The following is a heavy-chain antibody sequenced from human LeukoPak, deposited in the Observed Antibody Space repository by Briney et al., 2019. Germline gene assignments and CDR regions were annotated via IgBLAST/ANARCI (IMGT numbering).Heavy chain of an antibody. J-gene: IGHJ4*02. D-gene: IGHD6-19*01. V-gene: IGHV3-53*01. CDR3: AGGAVAGTFYFDY. CDR1: GFTVSSIH. CDR2: TYTGGNS. Sequence: GGSLRLSCAASGFTVSSIHMVWVRQAPGKGLEWVSVTYTGGNSYYADSVKGRFTISRDNSKNTLYLQMNSLRAEDTAVYYCAGGAVAGTFYFDYWGQGTLVTVSS.